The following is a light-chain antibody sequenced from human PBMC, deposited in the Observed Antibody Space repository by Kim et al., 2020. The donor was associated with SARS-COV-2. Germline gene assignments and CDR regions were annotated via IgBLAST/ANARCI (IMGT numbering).Light chain of an antibody. J-gene: IGKJ1*01. CDR3: LQDNSYPRT. Sequence: AYVGDRVTITCRASQDVRNDLGWYQHKSGQDPKVLIYGASTLQSGVPSRFSGSGSGTDFTLTISSLQPEDFATYYCLQDNSYPRTFGQGTKVDIK. CDR2: GAS. CDR1: QDVRND. V-gene: IGKV1-6*01.